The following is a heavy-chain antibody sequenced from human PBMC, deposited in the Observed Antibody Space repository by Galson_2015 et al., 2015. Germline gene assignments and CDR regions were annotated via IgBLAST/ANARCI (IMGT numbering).Heavy chain of an antibody. CDR3: AKDFEYDILTGDLDY. CDR1: GFTFADSA. Sequence: SLRLSCAASGFTFADSALHWVRQPPGTGLEWVSGIRWTRGSIGYADSVKGRFTISRDNAKNSLDLQMNSQGAEDTAFYYCAKDFEYDILTGDLDYWGQGTLVTVSS. V-gene: IGHV3-9*01. CDR2: IRWTRGSI. J-gene: IGHJ4*02. D-gene: IGHD3-9*01.